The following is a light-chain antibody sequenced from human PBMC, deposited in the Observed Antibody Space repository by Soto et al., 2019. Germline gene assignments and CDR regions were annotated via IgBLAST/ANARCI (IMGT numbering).Light chain of an antibody. CDR3: HQLTDWPQQWT. V-gene: IGKV3-11*01. J-gene: IGKJ1*01. CDR2: DAS. CDR1: QSVSSY. Sequence: EVLMTQSQDTLSLPPGERATLSCRASQSVSSYLAWFQQKPGQAPSLLIFDASSRATGIPARLSGSGSGTDFTLTISSLEPQPFAFYYCHQLTDWPQQWTFGQGTKVDIK.